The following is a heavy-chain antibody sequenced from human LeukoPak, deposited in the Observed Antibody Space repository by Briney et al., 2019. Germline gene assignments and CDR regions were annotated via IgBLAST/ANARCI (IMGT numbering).Heavy chain of an antibody. J-gene: IGHJ4*02. CDR2: IKSKTDGGTT. CDR1: GFTFNNAW. Sequence: GGSLRLSCATSGFTFNNAWVNWVRQAPGKGLEWVGRIKSKTDGGTTDYAAPVKGRFTISRDDSKNTLYLQINSLKTEDTAVYYCTTALWRRYAQWGQGTLVTVSS. V-gene: IGHV3-15*07. D-gene: IGHD3-3*01. CDR3: TTALWRRYAQ.